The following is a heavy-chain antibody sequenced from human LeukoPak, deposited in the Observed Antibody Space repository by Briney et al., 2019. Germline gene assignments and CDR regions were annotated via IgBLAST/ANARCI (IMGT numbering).Heavy chain of an antibody. CDR2: INWNGGST. CDR3: ARGYGSGEDGDY. D-gene: IGHD3-10*01. V-gene: IGHV3-20*04. CDR1: GFTFSSYW. Sequence: GGSLRLSCAASGFTFSSYWMHGVRQAPGKGLEWVSGINWNGGSTGYADSLKGRFTISRDNAKNSLYLQMNSLRAEDTALYYCARGYGSGEDGDYWGQGTLVTVPS. J-gene: IGHJ4*02.